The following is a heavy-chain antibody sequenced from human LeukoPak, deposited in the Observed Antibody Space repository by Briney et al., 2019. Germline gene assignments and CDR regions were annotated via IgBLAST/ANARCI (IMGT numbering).Heavy chain of an antibody. CDR1: GFSFSSYA. J-gene: IGHJ4*02. CDR2: NSHDGGGK. V-gene: IGHV3-23*01. D-gene: IGHD6-13*01. Sequence: GGSLRLSCAASGFSFSSYAMSWVRQAPGKGLEWVSSNSHDGGGKYYADSVKGRFTISRDNSKGTLYLQMSSPRAEDTAIYYCAKRESYSNSPIEYWGQGTLVTVSS. CDR3: AKRESYSNSPIEY.